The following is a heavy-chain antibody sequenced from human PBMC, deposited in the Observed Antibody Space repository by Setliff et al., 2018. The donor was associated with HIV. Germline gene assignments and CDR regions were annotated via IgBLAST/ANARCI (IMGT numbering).Heavy chain of an antibody. CDR1: GFTFGDYA. CDR3: TRDLHYDAFDI. Sequence: GGSLRLSCTASGFTFGDYAVSWVRQAPGKGLEWVGFIRSKAYSGTTEYAASVKGRFTISREDSKSIAYLQMNSLKTEDTAVYYCTRDLHYDAFDIWGQGTVVTVSS. J-gene: IGHJ3*02. CDR2: IRSKAYSGTT. V-gene: IGHV3-49*04.